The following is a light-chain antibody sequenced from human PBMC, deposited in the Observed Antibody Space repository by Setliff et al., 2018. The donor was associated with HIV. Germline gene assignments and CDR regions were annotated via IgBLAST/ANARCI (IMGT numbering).Light chain of an antibody. CDR2: EVN. V-gene: IGLV2-14*01. Sequence: QSVLTQPASVSGSPGQSITISCTGTSSDVGGYNYVSWYQQYPGKAPKLMIYEVNNRPSGVSNRFSGSKSGNTASLTISRLQPEDDADYYCTSYTTSSAPLVFGSGTKVTVL. CDR1: SSDVGGYNY. CDR3: TSYTTSSAPLV. J-gene: IGLJ1*01.